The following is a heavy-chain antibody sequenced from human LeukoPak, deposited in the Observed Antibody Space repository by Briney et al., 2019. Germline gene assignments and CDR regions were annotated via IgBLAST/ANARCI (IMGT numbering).Heavy chain of an antibody. Sequence: PSQTLSLTCTVSGGSISSGSFYWSWIRQPAGKGLEWIGRIYTSGSTNYNPSLKSRVTISVDTSKNQFSLKLSSVTAADTAVYYCARAAYYYDSSGYYSHAEYFQHWGQGTLVTVSS. CDR2: IYTSGST. V-gene: IGHV4-61*02. D-gene: IGHD3-22*01. J-gene: IGHJ1*01. CDR1: GGSISSGSFY. CDR3: ARAAYYYDSSGYYSHAEYFQH.